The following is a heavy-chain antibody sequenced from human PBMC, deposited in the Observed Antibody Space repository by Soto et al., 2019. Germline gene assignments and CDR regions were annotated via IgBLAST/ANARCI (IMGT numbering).Heavy chain of an antibody. V-gene: IGHV4-30-4*01. CDR3: AREDYSIYDGLDY. CDR1: GGSISSGDYY. Sequence: SETLSLTCFGSGGSISSGDYYWSWIRQPPGKGLEWIGYIYYSGSTYYNPSLKSRVTISVDTSKNQFSLKLRSVTAADTAVYYCAREDYSIYDGLDYWGTGTLVTASS. CDR2: IYYSGST. D-gene: IGHD4-4*01. J-gene: IGHJ4*02.